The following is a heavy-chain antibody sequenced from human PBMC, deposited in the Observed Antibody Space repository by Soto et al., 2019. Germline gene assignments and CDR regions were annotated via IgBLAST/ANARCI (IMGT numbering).Heavy chain of an antibody. V-gene: IGHV3-21*01. CDR1: GFTFSSYS. CDR2: ISSSSSYI. D-gene: IGHD2-2*02. Sequence: GGSLRLSCAASGFTFSSYSMNWVRQAPGKGLEWVSSISSSSSYIYYADSVKGRFTISRDNAKNSLYLQMNSLRAEDTAVYYCAKNLVVPAAITRQPGDYWGQGTLVTVSS. CDR3: AKNLVVPAAITRQPGDY. J-gene: IGHJ4*02.